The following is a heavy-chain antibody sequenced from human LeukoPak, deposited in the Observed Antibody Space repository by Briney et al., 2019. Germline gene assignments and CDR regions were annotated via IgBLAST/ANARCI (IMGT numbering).Heavy chain of an antibody. CDR3: VTQQQLADY. CDR1: GGSISSSSYY. V-gene: IGHV4-39*01. D-gene: IGHD6-13*01. J-gene: IGHJ4*02. CDR2: IYYSGST. Sequence: SETLSLTCTVSGGSISSSSYYWGWIRQPPGKGLEWIGSIYYSGSTYYNPSPKSRVTISVDTSKNQFSLKLSSVTAADTAVYYCVTQQQLADYWGQGTLVTVSS.